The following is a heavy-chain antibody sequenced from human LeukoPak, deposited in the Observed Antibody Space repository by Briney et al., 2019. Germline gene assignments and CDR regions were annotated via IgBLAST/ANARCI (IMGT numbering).Heavy chain of an antibody. CDR3: ASGKGSNLDY. CDR1: GGSFSGYY. CDR2: INHSGST. D-gene: IGHD3-10*01. J-gene: IGHJ4*02. V-gene: IGHV4-34*01. Sequence: NPSETLSLTCAVYGGSFSGYYWSWIRQPPGKGLEWIGEINHSGSTNYNPSLKSRVTISVDTSKNQFSLKLSSVTAADTAVYYCASGKGSNLDYWGQGTLVTVSS.